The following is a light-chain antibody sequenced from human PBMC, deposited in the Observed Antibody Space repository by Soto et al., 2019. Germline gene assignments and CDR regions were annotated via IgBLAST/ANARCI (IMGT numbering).Light chain of an antibody. CDR2: DVS. CDR1: SSDVATYDF. V-gene: IGLV2-11*01. J-gene: IGLJ1*01. CDR3: CLYAVTFYV. Sequence: QSVLTQPRSVSGSPGQSVTISCTGTSSDVATYDFVSWYQQHPGKAPRLMISDVSERPSGVPARFSGSKSGNTASLTISGLQAEDEADYYCCLYAVTFYVFGTGTKVTVL.